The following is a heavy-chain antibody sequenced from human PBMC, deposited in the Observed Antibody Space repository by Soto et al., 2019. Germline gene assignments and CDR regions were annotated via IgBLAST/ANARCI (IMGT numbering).Heavy chain of an antibody. CDR1: GYSFTSYW. J-gene: IGHJ5*02. CDR3: ARQAVTVPTVDQLFFDP. Sequence: GESLKISCKGSGYSFTSYWISWVRQMPGKGLEWMGRIDPSDSYTNYSPSFQGHVTISADKSISTAYLQWSSLKASDTAIYYCARQAVTVPTVDQLFFDPWGQGTLVTVSS. V-gene: IGHV5-10-1*01. D-gene: IGHD1-20*01. CDR2: IDPSDSYT.